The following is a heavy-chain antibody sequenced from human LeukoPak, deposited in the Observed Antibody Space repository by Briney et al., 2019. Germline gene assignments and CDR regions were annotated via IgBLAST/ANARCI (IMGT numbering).Heavy chain of an antibody. D-gene: IGHD6-19*01. CDR3: ARSNGWPFDY. CDR1: GASISSYY. J-gene: IGHJ4*02. V-gene: IGHV4-4*07. CDR2: FYTRGSI. Sequence: SETLSLTCTVSGASISSYYWSWIRQPAGKGLEWIGRFYTRGSINYNPSLKSRVTMSVDTSKNQLSLKLTSVTAADTAVYYCARSNGWPFDYWGQGTLVTVSS.